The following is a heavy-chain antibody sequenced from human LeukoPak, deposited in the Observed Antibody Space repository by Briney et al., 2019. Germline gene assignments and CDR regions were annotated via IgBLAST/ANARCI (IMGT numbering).Heavy chain of an antibody. CDR3: ASSGYNYAPFDY. Sequence: SETLSLTCTVSGGSISGYYWSWIRQPPGKGLEWIGEINHSGSTNYNPSLKSRVTISVDTSKNQFSLKLSSVTAADTAVYYCASSGYNYAPFDYWGQGTLVTVSS. CDR2: INHSGST. CDR1: GGSISGYY. J-gene: IGHJ4*02. V-gene: IGHV4-34*01. D-gene: IGHD5-24*01.